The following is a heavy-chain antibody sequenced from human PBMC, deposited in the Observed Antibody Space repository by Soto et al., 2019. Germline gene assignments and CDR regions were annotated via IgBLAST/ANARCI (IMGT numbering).Heavy chain of an antibody. CDR3: ARNDEGGSRL. Sequence: GGSLRLSCAASGFTFSSYWMHWVRQAPGEGLVWVSRINSDGTSTSYADSVKGRFTISRDNAKNSLYLEMSSLRVEDTAVYFCARNDEGGSRLWGQGTLVTVSS. V-gene: IGHV3-74*01. D-gene: IGHD2-2*01. CDR1: GFTFSSYW. J-gene: IGHJ4*02. CDR2: INSDGTST.